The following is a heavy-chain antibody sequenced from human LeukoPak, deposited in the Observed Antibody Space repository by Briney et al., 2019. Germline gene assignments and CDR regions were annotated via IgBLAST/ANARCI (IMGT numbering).Heavy chain of an antibody. J-gene: IGHJ5*02. CDR3: ARNYFDTCGRLDL. V-gene: IGHV3-30*04. D-gene: IGHD3-22*01. CDR2: MSHDGTNK. CDR1: GFSFRNYA. Sequence: GGSLRLSSAVSGFSFRNYAMSWVRQAPGKGLEWVALMSHDGTNKNYADSVKGRFTIARDTSMNTRYLEMNSLRAEDTAVYYCARNYFDTCGRLDLWGQGTLVTVSS.